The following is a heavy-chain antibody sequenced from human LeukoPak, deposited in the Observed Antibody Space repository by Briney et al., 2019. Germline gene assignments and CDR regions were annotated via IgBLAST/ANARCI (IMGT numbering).Heavy chain of an antibody. V-gene: IGHV3-9*01. CDR1: GFTFDDYA. CDR2: ISWNSGSI. CDR3: AKGYDSSGFGSDY. D-gene: IGHD3-22*01. Sequence: GGSLRLSCAASGFTFDDYAMHWVRQAPGKGLEWVSGISWNSGSIGHADSVKGRFTISRDNAKNSLYLQMNSLRAEDTALYYCAKGYDSSGFGSDYWGQGTLVTVSS. J-gene: IGHJ4*02.